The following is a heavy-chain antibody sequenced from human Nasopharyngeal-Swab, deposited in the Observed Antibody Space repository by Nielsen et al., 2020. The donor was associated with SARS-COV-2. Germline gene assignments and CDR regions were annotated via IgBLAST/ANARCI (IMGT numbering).Heavy chain of an antibody. V-gene: IGHV3-13*01. CDR1: GFTFSSYA. D-gene: IGHD3-10*01. CDR3: ARGFGQWGFDY. Sequence: GESLKISCAASGFTFSSYAMHWVRQATGKGQEWVSAIATAGDTYYPGSVKGRFTISRENAKNSLYLQMNSLRAGDTAVYYCARGFGQWGFDYWGQGTLVTVSS. CDR2: IATAGDT. J-gene: IGHJ4*02.